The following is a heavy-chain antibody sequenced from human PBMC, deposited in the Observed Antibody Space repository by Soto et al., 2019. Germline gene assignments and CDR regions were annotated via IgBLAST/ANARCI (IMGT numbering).Heavy chain of an antibody. CDR3: AKVMGSTSSTANFDY. V-gene: IGHV3-23*01. Sequence: PGGSLRLSCAASEFTFSTYAMTWVRQAPGRGLQWVATISDSGGSTNYADSVRGRFTISRDNSKNTLSLQMTSLRAEDTAVYYCAKVMGSTSSTANFDYWGRGTLVTVSS. CDR2: ISDSGGST. J-gene: IGHJ4*02. CDR1: EFTFSTYA. D-gene: IGHD3-10*01.